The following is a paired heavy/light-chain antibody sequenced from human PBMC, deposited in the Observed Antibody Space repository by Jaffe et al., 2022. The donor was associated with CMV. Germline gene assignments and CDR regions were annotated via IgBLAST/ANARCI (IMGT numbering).Light chain of an antibody. CDR3: QQYTTHPYT. CDR1: QNFRIW. J-gene: IGKJ2*01. V-gene: IGKV1-5*03. Sequence: DIQMTQSPSTLSASVGDRVTITCRASQNFRIWLAWFQQKPGKAPKLLISQTSTLETGVPSRFSGSGSGTEFTLTIASLQPDDFATYYCQQYTTHPYTFGQGTRLEIK. CDR2: QTS.
Heavy chain of an antibody. CDR2: VSTYNGDT. Sequence: QVQLAQSGPEVKKPGASVNVSCKASGYYFTTYGISWVRQAPGQGLEWMGWVSTYNGDTKYAQHLQGRLTLTRDTATSTAYMELRGLTSDDTAVYFCARDDSSSWGHDTMDVWGQGTTVSVSS. V-gene: IGHV1-18*04. CDR3: ARDDSSSWGHDTMDV. D-gene: IGHD6-6*01. CDR1: GYYFTTYG. J-gene: IGHJ6*02.